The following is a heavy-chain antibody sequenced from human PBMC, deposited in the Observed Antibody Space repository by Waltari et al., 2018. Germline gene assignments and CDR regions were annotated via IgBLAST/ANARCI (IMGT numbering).Heavy chain of an antibody. CDR1: GASLSGNYW. V-gene: IGHV4-4*02. CDR2: IHRSGRT. D-gene: IGHD2-15*01. CDR3: ARDRGRGLYLDT. J-gene: IGHJ5*02. Sequence: QLQFQESGPGLVKPSGTLSLTCPVSGASLSGNYWLSWVRHSPQKGLEWIGQIHRSGRTNYNPSFGSRVTVSGDTSNNKFSLKVTSATAADTAVYYCARDRGRGLYLDTWGPGTLVTVSP.